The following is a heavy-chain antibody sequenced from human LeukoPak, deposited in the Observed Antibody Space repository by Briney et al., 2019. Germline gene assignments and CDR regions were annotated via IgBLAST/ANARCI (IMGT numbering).Heavy chain of an antibody. CDR2: IIPILGIA. CDR1: GGTFSSYA. CDR3: ARDPVQLVRQGRFDP. D-gene: IGHD1-1*01. Sequence: GASVKVSCKASGGTFSSYAISWVRQAPGQGLEWMGRIIPILGIANYAQKFQGRVTITADKSTSTAYMELSSLRSEDTAVYYCARDPVQLVRQGRFDPWGQGTLVTVSS. V-gene: IGHV1-69*04. J-gene: IGHJ5*02.